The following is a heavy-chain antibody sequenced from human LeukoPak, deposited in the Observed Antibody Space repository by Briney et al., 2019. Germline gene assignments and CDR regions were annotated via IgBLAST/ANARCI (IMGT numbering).Heavy chain of an antibody. CDR1: GGTFSSYT. CDR3: ARGDGYSFDY. J-gene: IGHJ4*02. V-gene: IGHV1-69*02. Sequence: SVKVSCKASGGTFSSYTISWVRQAPGQGLEWMGRIIPILGIANYAQKFQGRVTNTADKSTSTAYMELSSLRSENTAVYYCARGDGYSFDYWGQGTLVTVSS. D-gene: IGHD5-24*01. CDR2: IIPILGIA.